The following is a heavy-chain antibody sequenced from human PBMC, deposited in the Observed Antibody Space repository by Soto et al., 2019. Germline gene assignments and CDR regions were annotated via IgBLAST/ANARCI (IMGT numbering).Heavy chain of an antibody. V-gene: IGHV4-34*01. Sequence: QVQLQQWGAGLLKPSETLSLTCAVYGGFVSSGSYYWSWIRQPPGKGLEWIGELSHRGGTHFNPSHRSRVTLSVDTSKNQSSVKMSSVTAADTALYYRARVERGTATTVVDAFDIWGPGTMVTVSS. D-gene: IGHD1-1*01. CDR2: LSHRGGT. CDR3: ARVERGTATTVVDAFDI. CDR1: GGFVSSGSYY. J-gene: IGHJ3*02.